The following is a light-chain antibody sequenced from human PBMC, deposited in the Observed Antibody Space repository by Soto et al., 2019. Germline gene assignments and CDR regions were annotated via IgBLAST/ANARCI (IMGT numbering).Light chain of an antibody. CDR1: SSSIGSYT. CDR2: GHN. J-gene: IGLJ3*02. V-gene: IGLV1-44*01. Sequence: QSVLTQSPSASGTPGQRVTISCSGSSSSIGSYTVNWYQQLPGMAPKLLIYGHNQRPSGVPDRFSGSKSGTSASLAISGRQSEDEADYYCAAWDDSLNGRVFGGGTKLTVL. CDR3: AAWDDSLNGRV.